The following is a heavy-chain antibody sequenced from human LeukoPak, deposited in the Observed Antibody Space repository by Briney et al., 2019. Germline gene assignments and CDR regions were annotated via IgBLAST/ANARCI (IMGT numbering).Heavy chain of an antibody. CDR2: IYYSGST. CDR1: GDSISSYH. V-gene: IGHV4-59*01. CDR3: GRDSGGTVDY. Sequence: SETLSLTCTVSGDSISSYHWSWVRQAPGKGLEWIGYIYYSGSTNYNPSMKRRLTISVDRSKNQFSLRLSSVTAADTAVYYCGRDSGGTVDYWGQGTLVTVSS. J-gene: IGHJ4*02. D-gene: IGHD2-15*01.